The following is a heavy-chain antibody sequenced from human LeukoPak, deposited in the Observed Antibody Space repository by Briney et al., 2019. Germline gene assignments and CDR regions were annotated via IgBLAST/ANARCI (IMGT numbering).Heavy chain of an antibody. CDR3: ARDLYYYDSSGDYYYYYMDV. V-gene: IGHV4-4*07. D-gene: IGHD3-22*01. CDR2: IYTSGST. CDR1: GGSISSYY. Sequence: PSETLSLTCTVSGGSISSYYWSWLRQPAGKGLEWIGRIYTSGSTNYNPSLKSRVTMSVDTSKNQFSLKLSSVTAADTAVYYCARDLYYYDSSGDYYYYYMDVWGKGTTVTVSS. J-gene: IGHJ6*03.